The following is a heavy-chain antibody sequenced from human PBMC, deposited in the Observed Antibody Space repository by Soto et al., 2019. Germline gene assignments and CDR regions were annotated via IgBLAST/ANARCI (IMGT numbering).Heavy chain of an antibody. V-gene: IGHV4-34*01. CDR1: AGSFSCYY. Sequence: SETLSLTCAVYAGSFSCYYLSWIRQPPGKGLEWIGEINHSGSTNYNPSLKSRVTISVDTSKNQFSLKLSSVTAADTAVYYCARVSGIYYYGMDVWGQGTTVTVSS. CDR2: INHSGST. D-gene: IGHD3-10*01. CDR3: ARVSGIYYYGMDV. J-gene: IGHJ6*02.